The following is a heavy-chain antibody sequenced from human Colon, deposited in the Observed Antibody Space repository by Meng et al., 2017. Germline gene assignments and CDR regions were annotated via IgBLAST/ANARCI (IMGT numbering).Heavy chain of an antibody. CDR1: RDSVSSNSSY. D-gene: IGHD1-26*01. J-gene: IGHJ4*02. Sequence: QVQLQESGPRPVKPSQTLSPTCTGSRDSVSSNSSYWTWLRQHPGTGLEWIGYIYSGGISHYNPSLKSRITMSIDTSKNQFSLQLTSVTAADTAIYYCARDPLAVGPTDRGLDSWGQGTLVTVSS. CDR2: IYSGGIS. CDR3: ARDPLAVGPTDRGLDS. V-gene: IGHV4-31*03.